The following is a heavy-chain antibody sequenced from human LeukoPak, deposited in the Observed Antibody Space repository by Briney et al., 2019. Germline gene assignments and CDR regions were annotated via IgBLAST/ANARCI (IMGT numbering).Heavy chain of an antibody. CDR3: AVFGRGFDY. CDR2: FDPEDGET. V-gene: IGHV1-24*01. CDR1: GYTLTELS. J-gene: IGHJ4*02. D-gene: IGHD3-3*01. Sequence: GASVKVSCKVSGYTLTELSMHWVRQAPGKGLEWMGGFDPEDGETIVTMTEDTSTDTAYMELSSLRSEDTAVYYCAVFGRGFDYWGQGTLVTVSS.